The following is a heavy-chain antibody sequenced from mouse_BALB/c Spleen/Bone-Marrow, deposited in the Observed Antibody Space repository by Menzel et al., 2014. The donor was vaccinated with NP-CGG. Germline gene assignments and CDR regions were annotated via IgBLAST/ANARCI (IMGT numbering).Heavy chain of an antibody. V-gene: IGHV1-4*02. Sequence: VQLQESAAELARPGASVKMSCKASGYTFTSYTMHWVKQRPGQGLEWIGYINPSSGYTEYNQKFKDKTTLTADKSSSTAYMQLSSLTSEDSAVYYCARRGYLWSAYWGQGTLVTVSA. CDR2: INPSSGYT. D-gene: IGHD2-2*01. CDR1: GYTFTSYT. J-gene: IGHJ3*01. CDR3: ARRGYLWSAY.